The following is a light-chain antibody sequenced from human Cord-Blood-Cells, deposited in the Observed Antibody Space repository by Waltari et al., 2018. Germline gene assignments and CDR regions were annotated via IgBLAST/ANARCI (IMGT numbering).Light chain of an antibody. Sequence: QSALTQPASVSGSPGQSITISCTGTSSDVGGYNYVSWYQQHPGKAPKLMIYAVSKRPSVVSNRFSGSKSGNTASLTISGVQAEDEADYYCSSYTSSSTLVFGGGTKLTVL. V-gene: IGLV2-14*01. J-gene: IGLJ3*02. CDR1: SSDVGGYNY. CDR3: SSYTSSSTLV. CDR2: AVS.